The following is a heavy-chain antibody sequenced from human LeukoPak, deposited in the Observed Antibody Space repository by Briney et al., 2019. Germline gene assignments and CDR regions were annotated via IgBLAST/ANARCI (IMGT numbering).Heavy chain of an antibody. Sequence: PSETLSLTCTVSGGSISSYYWSWISQAPGKGLEWIGYIYYSGSTNYNPSLKSRVTISVDTSKNQFSLKLSSVTAADTAVYYCASVSSSRSSVVDYWGQGTLVTVSS. CDR1: GGSISSYY. CDR2: IYYSGST. CDR3: ASVSSSRSSVVDY. D-gene: IGHD6-13*01. J-gene: IGHJ4*02. V-gene: IGHV4-59*01.